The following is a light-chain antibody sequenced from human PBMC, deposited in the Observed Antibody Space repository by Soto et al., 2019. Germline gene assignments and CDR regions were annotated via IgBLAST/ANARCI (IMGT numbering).Light chain of an antibody. CDR3: SSYANSDTVI. CDR2: DVS. CDR1: SSDVGTYNF. J-gene: IGLJ2*01. V-gene: IGLV2-14*01. Sequence: QSVLTQPASVSGSPGQSITISCTGTSSDVGTYNFVSWYRQHPVKAHILIIFDVSSRPSGISNLFSGSKSGNTASLTISGVQAEDEADYYCSSYANSDTVIFGGGTKVTVL.